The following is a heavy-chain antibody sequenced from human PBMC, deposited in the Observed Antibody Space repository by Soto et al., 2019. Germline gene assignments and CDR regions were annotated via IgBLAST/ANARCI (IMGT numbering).Heavy chain of an antibody. V-gene: IGHV1-18*04. CDR2: ISAYNGNT. CDR1: GYTFTSYG. CDR3: ARQTYYDFWSGYYISGLGYFDY. D-gene: IGHD3-3*01. J-gene: IGHJ4*02. Sequence: GASVKVSCKASGYTFTSYGISWVRQAPGQGLEWMGWISAYNGNTNYAQKLQGRVTMTTDTSTSTAYMELRSLRSDDTAVYYCARQTYYDFWSGYYISGLGYFDYWGQGTLVTVSS.